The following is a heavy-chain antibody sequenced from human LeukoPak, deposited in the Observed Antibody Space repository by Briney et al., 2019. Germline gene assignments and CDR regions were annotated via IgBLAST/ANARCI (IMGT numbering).Heavy chain of an antibody. Sequence: GGSLRLSCAASGFTFSSYEMNWVRQAPGKGLEWGSYISSSGSTIYYADSVKGRFTISRDNAKNSLYLQMNSLRAEDTAVYYCARDSSGWPFDYWGQGTLVTVSS. V-gene: IGHV3-48*03. CDR2: ISSSGSTI. CDR3: ARDSSGWPFDY. CDR1: GFTFSSYE. D-gene: IGHD6-19*01. J-gene: IGHJ4*02.